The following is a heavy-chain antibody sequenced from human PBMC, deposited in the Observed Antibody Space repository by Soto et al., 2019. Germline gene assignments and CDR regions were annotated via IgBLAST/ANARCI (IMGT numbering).Heavy chain of an antibody. Sequence: SETLSLTCTVSGGSISSGDYYWSWIRQPPGKGLEWIGYIYYSGSTYYNPSLKSRVTISVDTSKNQFSLKLSSVTAADTAVYYCARLIAAAGLYYFDYWGQGTLVTVSS. V-gene: IGHV4-30-4*01. J-gene: IGHJ4*02. D-gene: IGHD6-13*01. CDR2: IYYSGST. CDR3: ARLIAAAGLYYFDY. CDR1: GGSISSGDYY.